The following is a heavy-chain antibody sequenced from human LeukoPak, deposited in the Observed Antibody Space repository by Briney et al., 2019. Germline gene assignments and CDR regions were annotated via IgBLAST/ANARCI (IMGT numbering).Heavy chain of an antibody. CDR3: AKDRYGDQNWFDP. V-gene: IGHV3-30*02. CDR2: IRYDGSNK. CDR1: GFTFSSYG. J-gene: IGHJ5*02. Sequence: GGSLRLSCAASGFTFSSYGMHWVRQAPGKGLEWVAFIRYDGSNKYYADSVKGRFTISRDNSKNTLYLQMNSLRAEDPAVYYCAKDRYGDQNWFDPWGQGTLVTVSS. D-gene: IGHD4-17*01.